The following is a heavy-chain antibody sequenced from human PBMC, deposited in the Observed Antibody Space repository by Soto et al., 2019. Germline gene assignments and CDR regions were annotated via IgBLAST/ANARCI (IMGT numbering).Heavy chain of an antibody. J-gene: IGHJ4*02. CDR1: GDSFTSYP. V-gene: IGHV1-69*06. D-gene: IGHD3-3*01. CDR2: IIPMFGTP. Sequence: QVQLVQSGAEVQKPGSSVKVSCKASGDSFTSYPISWVRQAPGQGLEWMGGIIPMFGTPNYAQKFQGRLTINADKSTSTAYMELSGLRSEDTAVYYCARNGVAGMDFWGQGTLVTVSS. CDR3: ARNGVAGMDF.